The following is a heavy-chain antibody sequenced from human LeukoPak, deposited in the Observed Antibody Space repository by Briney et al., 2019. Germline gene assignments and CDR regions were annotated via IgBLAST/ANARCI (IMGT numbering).Heavy chain of an antibody. CDR1: GGTFSSYA. Sequence: ASVNVSCKASGGTFSSYAISWVRQAPGQGLEWMGGSIPIFGTANYAQKFQGRVTITADESTSTAYMELSSLRSEDTAVYYCARGGHYGSGSYYPLPHWYFDLWGRGTLVTVSS. D-gene: IGHD3-10*01. CDR3: ARGGHYGSGSYYPLPHWYFDL. CDR2: SIPIFGTA. V-gene: IGHV1-69*13. J-gene: IGHJ2*01.